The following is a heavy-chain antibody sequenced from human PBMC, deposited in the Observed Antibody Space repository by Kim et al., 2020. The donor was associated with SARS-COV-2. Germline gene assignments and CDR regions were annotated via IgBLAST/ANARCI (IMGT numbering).Heavy chain of an antibody. D-gene: IGHD6-19*01. CDR3: EKDLAVFARYYYYAMDV. Sequence: GRGRFTISRDKSKNPLYLQMNRLRAEDTAVYYCEKDLAVFARYYYYAMDVWGQGTTVTVSS. J-gene: IGHJ6*02. V-gene: IGHV3-30*02.